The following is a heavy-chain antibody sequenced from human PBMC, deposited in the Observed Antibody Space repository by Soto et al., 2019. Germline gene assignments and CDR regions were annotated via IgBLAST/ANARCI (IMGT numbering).Heavy chain of an antibody. CDR1: GFTFSSYA. J-gene: IGHJ6*02. D-gene: IGHD3-3*01. CDR2: ISGRGSST. CDR3: AKVLQYDYTPYGLDV. Sequence: EVHLLESGGGLVQPGGSLRLSCAASGFTFSSYAMSWVRQAPGKGLEWVSGISGRGSSTYYADSVKGRFTISRDNSKNPLYLQMHSLRAEDTAVYSCAKVLQYDYTPYGLDVWGQGPTVTVSS. V-gene: IGHV3-23*01.